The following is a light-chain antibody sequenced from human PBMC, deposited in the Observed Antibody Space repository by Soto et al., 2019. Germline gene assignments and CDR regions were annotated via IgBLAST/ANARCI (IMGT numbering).Light chain of an antibody. J-gene: IGLJ1*01. CDR2: EVN. CDR1: SSDVGGYNY. V-gene: IGLV2-14*01. CDR3: NSYTSRYTFV. Sequence: QSALTQPASVSGSPGQSITISCTGTSSDVGGYNYVSWYQQHPGKAPKLMIYEVNKRPSEVSNRFSGSKSGNTASLTISGLQPEDEADYYCNSYTSRYTFVLGTGTRSPS.